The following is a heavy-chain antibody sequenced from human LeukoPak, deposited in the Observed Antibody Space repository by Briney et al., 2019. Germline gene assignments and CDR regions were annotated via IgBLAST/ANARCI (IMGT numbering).Heavy chain of an antibody. J-gene: IGHJ4*02. V-gene: IGHV3-21*01. D-gene: IGHD6-6*01. CDR3: ARTYSSSSPYFDY. CDR2: ISSSSSYI. Sequence: GGSLRLSCAASGFTFSSYGMSWVRQAPGKGLEWVSSISSSSSYIYYADSVKGRFTISRDNAKNSLYLQMNSLRAEDTAVYYCARTYSSSSPYFDYWGQGTLVTVSS. CDR1: GFTFSSYG.